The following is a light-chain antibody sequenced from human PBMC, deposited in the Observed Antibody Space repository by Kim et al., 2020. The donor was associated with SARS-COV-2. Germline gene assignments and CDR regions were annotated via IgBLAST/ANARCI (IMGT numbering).Light chain of an antibody. CDR1: KLGNKY. J-gene: IGLJ2*01. CDR2: QDK. V-gene: IGLV3-1*01. Sequence: SYELTQPPSVSVSPGQTATITCSGDKLGNKYACWYQQKPGQSPVMVIYQDKKRPSGIPERFSGSNSENTATLTISGTQAMDEADYYCQAWDNNLVVFGGGTQLTVL. CDR3: QAWDNNLVV.